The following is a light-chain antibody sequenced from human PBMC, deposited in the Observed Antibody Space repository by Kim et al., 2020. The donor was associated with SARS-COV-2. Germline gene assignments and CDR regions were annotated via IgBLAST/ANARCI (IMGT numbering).Light chain of an antibody. V-gene: IGLV3-1*01. CDR1: RLGHRY. J-gene: IGLJ2*01. CDR2: PHT. Sequence: PGQSAPSSFAGDRLGHRYVCCYQKQPGQPPVLVISPHTRRPPGIPAGFSRSNSGNTATLPIGGTQANDEAYYFCQPYDTNTAVFGGETQLTVL. CDR3: QPYDTNTAV.